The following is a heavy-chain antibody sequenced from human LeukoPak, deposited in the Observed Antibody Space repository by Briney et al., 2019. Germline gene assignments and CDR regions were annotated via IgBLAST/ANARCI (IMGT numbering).Heavy chain of an antibody. D-gene: IGHD2-15*01. Sequence: PGGSLRLSCVASGLTFSSYWMRWVRQAPGKGREWGTNINKDGSEKYYLDSVKGRFNNSRDNAMDSLYLQMNSLRAEDTAVYYCARRYCSGGSCYSVDYWGQGTLVTVSS. V-gene: IGHV3-7*01. CDR3: ARRYCSGGSCYSVDY. CDR2: INKDGSEK. J-gene: IGHJ4*02. CDR1: GLTFSSYW.